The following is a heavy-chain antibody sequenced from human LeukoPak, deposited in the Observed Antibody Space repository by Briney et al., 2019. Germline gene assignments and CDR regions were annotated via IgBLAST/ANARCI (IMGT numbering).Heavy chain of an antibody. CDR2: ISTSSSYI. J-gene: IGHJ4*02. CDR1: GFTFSSYS. V-gene: IGHV3-21*01. CDR3: VRVEYGGNYMFY. D-gene: IGHD4-23*01. Sequence: GGSLRLSCAASGFTFSSYSMNWVRQAPGKGLEWVSSISTSSSYIYYSDSMKGRFTISRDNAKNSLHLQMNSLRAEDTAVYYCVRVEYGGNYMFYWGKGTMVTVSS.